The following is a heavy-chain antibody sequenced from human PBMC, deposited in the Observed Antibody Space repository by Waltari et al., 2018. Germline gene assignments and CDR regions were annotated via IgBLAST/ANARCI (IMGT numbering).Heavy chain of an antibody. J-gene: IGHJ4*02. V-gene: IGHV4-39*01. D-gene: IGHD1-20*01. CDR2: IYYSGST. CDR1: GGSISSSSYY. CDR3: ARRPYNWNYFDY. Sequence: QLQLQESGPGLVKPSETLSLTCTVSGGSISSSSYYWGWIRQPPGKGLEWIGSIYYSGSTYYNPSLKSRVTISVDTSKNQFSLKLSSVTAADTAVYYCARRPYNWNYFDYWGQGTLVTVSS.